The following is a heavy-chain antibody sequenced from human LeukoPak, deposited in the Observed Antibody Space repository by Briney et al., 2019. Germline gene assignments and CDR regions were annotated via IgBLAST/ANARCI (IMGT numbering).Heavy chain of an antibody. CDR3: ARDGRIAARPNWFDP. Sequence: GGSLRLSCAASGFTFSSYNMNWVRQAPGKGLEWVSSITSSSSYIYYADSVKGRFTISRDNAKNSLYLQMNSLRAEDTAVYYCARDGRIAARPNWFDPWGQGTLVTVSS. D-gene: IGHD6-6*01. V-gene: IGHV3-21*01. CDR1: GFTFSSYN. J-gene: IGHJ5*02. CDR2: ITSSSSYI.